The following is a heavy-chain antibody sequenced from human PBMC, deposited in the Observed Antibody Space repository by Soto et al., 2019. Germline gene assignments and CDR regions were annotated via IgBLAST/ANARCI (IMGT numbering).Heavy chain of an antibody. D-gene: IGHD6-19*01. V-gene: IGHV4-34*02. CDR2: ISHSGSR. Sequence: QVQLQQWGAGLLKASETLSLTCVVSGGAFSGYFWTWIRQSPGRGLEWIGEISHSGSRNYNPAFQSRVTLSVASSKNHGSLKLSSVTAADSATYFRARGLAYDRPITVAEPFDSWGQGTLVTVSS. CDR1: GGAFSGYF. J-gene: IGHJ4*02. CDR3: ARGLAYDRPITVAEPFDS.